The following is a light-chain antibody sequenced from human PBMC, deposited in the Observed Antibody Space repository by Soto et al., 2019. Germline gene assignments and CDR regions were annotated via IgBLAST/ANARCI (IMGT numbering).Light chain of an antibody. CDR2: GSS. Sequence: EIVMTQSPATLSVSPGERATLSCSASQSVSSNLAWYQQKPGQAPRLLIYGSSTRATGIPARFSDSGSGTEFTLPMSSLQSEDVAVYYCQRYNNWPKLTFGGGTKVEFK. J-gene: IGKJ4*01. CDR3: QRYNNWPKLT. CDR1: QSVSSN. V-gene: IGKV3-15*01.